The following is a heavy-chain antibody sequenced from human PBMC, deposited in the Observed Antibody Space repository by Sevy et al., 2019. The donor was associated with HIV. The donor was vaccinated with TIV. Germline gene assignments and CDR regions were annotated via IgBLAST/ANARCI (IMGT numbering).Heavy chain of an antibody. CDR1: GFILNRFW. D-gene: IGHD1-26*01. Sequence: GGSLRLSCAASGFILNRFWMTWVRQGPGKGLEWVANIKQDGTEKYYVDSVKGRFIISRDNAKNSLFLQLNSLRVEDTAVYYCATYGGKYSFDAFDIWGQGTMVTVSS. CDR3: ATYGGKYSFDAFDI. V-gene: IGHV3-7*03. J-gene: IGHJ3*02. CDR2: IKQDGTEK.